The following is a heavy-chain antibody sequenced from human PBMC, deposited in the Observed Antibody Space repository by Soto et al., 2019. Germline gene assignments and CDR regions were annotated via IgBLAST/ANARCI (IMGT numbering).Heavy chain of an antibody. CDR2: ISYDGSNK. D-gene: IGHD3-10*01. V-gene: IGHV3-30-3*01. Sequence: VAVISYDGSNKYYADSVKGRFTISRDNSKKMLCLQMNSLRAEDTAVYYCARGFGDLYYYYFYGMDVWGQGTTVTVSS. CDR3: ARGFGDLYYYYFYGMDV. J-gene: IGHJ6*02.